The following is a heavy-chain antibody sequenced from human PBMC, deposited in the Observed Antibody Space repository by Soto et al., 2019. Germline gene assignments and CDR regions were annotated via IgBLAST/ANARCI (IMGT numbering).Heavy chain of an antibody. D-gene: IGHD3-22*01. V-gene: IGHV2-70*01. J-gene: IGHJ4*02. CDR1: GFSLNTSGMC. Sequence: SGPTLVNPTQTLTLTCTFSGFSLNTSGMCVSWIRQPPGKALEWHALINWDDDKYYSTSLKTRLTISKDTSKNQVLLTMTNMDPVDTATYFCARIRDYYDVSGYYYDYWGQGTLVPVSS. CDR2: INWDDDK. CDR3: ARIRDYYDVSGYYYDY.